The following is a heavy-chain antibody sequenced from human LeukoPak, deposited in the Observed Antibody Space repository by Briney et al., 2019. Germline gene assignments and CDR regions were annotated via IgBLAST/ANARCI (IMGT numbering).Heavy chain of an antibody. CDR2: IYYSGST. J-gene: IGHJ6*02. V-gene: IGHV4-39*01. CDR3: ARHVQDLGIKV. CDR1: GGSISSSTSY. Sequence: SEILSLTCTVSGGSISSSTSYWGWIRQPPGKGLEWIGNIYYSGSTYYNPSLKSRVTISVDTSKKQFSLRLSSVTAADTAVYYCARHVQDLGIKVWGQGTTVTVSS.